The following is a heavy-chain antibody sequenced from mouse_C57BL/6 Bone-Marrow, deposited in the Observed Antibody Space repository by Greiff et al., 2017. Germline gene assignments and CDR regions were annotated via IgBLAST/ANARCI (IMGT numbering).Heavy chain of an antibody. J-gene: IGHJ2*01. V-gene: IGHV14-2*01. D-gene: IGHD1-1*01. Sequence: EVQLQQSGAELVKPGASVKLSCTASGFNIKDYYIHWVKQRTEQGLEWIGSIDPEDGETTSASKFQDKAPITADTSSNTAYLQLSSLTSEDTAVYYCTRSLNYYGTNYWGKGTTLTVSS. CDR3: TRSLNYYGTNY. CDR2: IDPEDGET. CDR1: GFNIKDYY.